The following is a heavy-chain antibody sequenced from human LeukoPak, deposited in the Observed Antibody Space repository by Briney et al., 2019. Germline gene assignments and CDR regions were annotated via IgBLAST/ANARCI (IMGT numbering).Heavy chain of an antibody. CDR2: INHSGST. V-gene: IGHV4-34*01. CDR1: GGSFSGYY. Sequence: NASEILSLTCAVYGGSFSGYYWSWIRQPPGKGLEWIGEINHSGSTNYNPSLKSRVTISVDTSKNQFSLKLSSVTAADTAMYYCARGIRYSSGWFYYYYGMDVWGQGTTVTVSS. CDR3: ARGIRYSSGWFYYYYGMDV. J-gene: IGHJ6*02. D-gene: IGHD6-19*01.